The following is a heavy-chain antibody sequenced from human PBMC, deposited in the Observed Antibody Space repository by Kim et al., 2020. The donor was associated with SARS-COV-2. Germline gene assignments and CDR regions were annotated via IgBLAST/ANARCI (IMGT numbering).Heavy chain of an antibody. Sequence: GGSLRLSCAASGFIFRNFGIHWVRQAPGKGLEWVAFISNDGTFTTYADSVKGRFTISRDYGENTLYLQMDSLFAGDTAFYYCARPSSSHFDFWGQGTLVTVSS. J-gene: IGHJ4*02. CDR2: ISNDGTFT. D-gene: IGHD3-10*01. CDR3: ARPSSSHFDF. V-gene: IGHV3-33*01. CDR1: GFIFRNFG.